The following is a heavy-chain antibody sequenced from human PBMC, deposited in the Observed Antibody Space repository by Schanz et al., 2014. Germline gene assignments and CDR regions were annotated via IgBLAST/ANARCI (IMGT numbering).Heavy chain of an antibody. V-gene: IGHV3-48*01. CDR1: GFTFSSYS. D-gene: IGHD3-3*01. J-gene: IGHJ4*02. Sequence: DVQLLESGGGLVQPGGSLRLSCTASGFTFSSYSMNWVRQAPGKGLEWVSLISDSGDTAYYADSVKGRFTMSRDNAKNSVFLQMNSLRAEDTAVYYCVRDSFFAFDYWGQGTLVTVSS. CDR3: VRDSFFAFDY. CDR2: ISDSGDTA.